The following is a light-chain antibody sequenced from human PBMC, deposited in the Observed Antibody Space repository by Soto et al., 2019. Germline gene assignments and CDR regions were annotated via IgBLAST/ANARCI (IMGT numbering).Light chain of an antibody. CDR3: CSYAGSYTYV. J-gene: IGLJ1*01. CDR1: SSDVGGYNY. CDR2: EVS. Sequence: QSALTQPASVSGSPGQSITISCTGTSSDVGGYNYVSWYQQHPGKAPKLIIYEVSNRPSGVSNRFSGSKSGSTASLTISGLQAEDEADYFCCSYAGSYTYVLGAGTKV. V-gene: IGLV2-14*01.